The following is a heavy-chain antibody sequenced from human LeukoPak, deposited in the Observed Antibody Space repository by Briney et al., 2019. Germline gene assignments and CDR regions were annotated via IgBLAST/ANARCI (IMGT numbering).Heavy chain of an antibody. V-gene: IGHV5-51*01. CDR1: GYSFTGYW. D-gene: IGHD2-15*01. CDR3: ERPESGVNSAFDI. CDR2: IYPGDSET. Sequence: GESLKISCKGSGYSFTGYWIGWVRQMPGKGLEWMGIIYPGDSETGYSPSFQGQATISADKSISTAYLQWSSLKASDTAMYYCERPESGVNSAFDIWGQGTMVTVSS. J-gene: IGHJ3*02.